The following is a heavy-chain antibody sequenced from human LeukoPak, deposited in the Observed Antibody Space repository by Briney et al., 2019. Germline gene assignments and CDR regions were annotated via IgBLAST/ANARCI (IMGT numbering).Heavy chain of an antibody. V-gene: IGHV3-23*01. CDR1: AITFSTYA. CDR3: AKDKYNFWSGSNYYYMDV. D-gene: IGHD3-3*01. J-gene: IGHJ6*03. CDR2: ISGGAGST. Sequence: LGGSLRLSCAASAITFSTYAMSWVHQAPGKGLECVSVISGGAGSTYYADSVKGRFTISRDNSKNTLYLQMNSLRAEDTAVYYCAKDKYNFWSGSNYYYMDVWGKGTTVTVSS.